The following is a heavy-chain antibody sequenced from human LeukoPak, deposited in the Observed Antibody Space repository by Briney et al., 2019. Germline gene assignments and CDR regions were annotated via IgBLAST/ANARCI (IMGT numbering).Heavy chain of an antibody. CDR1: GGSFSGYY. CDR2: INHSGST. J-gene: IGHJ4*02. CDR3: ARAPPVAYGSGSYPDY. Sequence: SETLSLTCAVYGGSFSGYYWSWIRQPPGKGLERIGEINHSGSTNYNPSLKSRVTISVDTSKNQFSLKLSSVTAADTAVYYCARAPPVAYGSGSYPDYWGQGTLVTVSS. D-gene: IGHD3-10*01. V-gene: IGHV4-34*01.